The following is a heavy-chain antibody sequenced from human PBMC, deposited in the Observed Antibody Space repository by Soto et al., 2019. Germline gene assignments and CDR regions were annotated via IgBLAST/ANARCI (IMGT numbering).Heavy chain of an antibody. D-gene: IGHD3-16*02. Sequence: GGSLRLSCAASGFTFSSYWMSWVRQAPGKGLEWVANIKQDGSEKYYVDSVKGRFTISRDNAKNSLYLQLNSLRAEDTAVYYCARDRESVHLGELSLVVYYYYYMDVWGKGTTVTVSS. CDR1: GFTFSSYW. CDR2: IKQDGSEK. J-gene: IGHJ6*03. V-gene: IGHV3-7*01. CDR3: ARDRESVHLGELSLVVYYYYYMDV.